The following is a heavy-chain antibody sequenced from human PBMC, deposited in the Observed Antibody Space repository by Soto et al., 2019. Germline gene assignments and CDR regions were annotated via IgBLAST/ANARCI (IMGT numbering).Heavy chain of an antibody. CDR3: AINYGTLIGANYFDY. Sequence: GASVKVSCKASGYTFTSYGISWVRQAPGQGLEWMGWISAYNGNTNYAQKLQGRVTMTTDTSTSTAYMELRSLRSDDTAVYYCAINYGTLIGANYFDYWGQGALVTVSS. V-gene: IGHV1-18*04. CDR1: GYTFTSYG. J-gene: IGHJ4*02. D-gene: IGHD3-16*01. CDR2: ISAYNGNT.